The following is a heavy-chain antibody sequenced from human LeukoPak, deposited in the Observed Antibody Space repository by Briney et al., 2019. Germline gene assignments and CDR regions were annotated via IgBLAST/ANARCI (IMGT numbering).Heavy chain of an antibody. V-gene: IGHV4-38-2*02. D-gene: IGHD1-1*01. CDR3: ARATAGTTLFEGIDY. CDR2: IYHSGST. Sequence: SETLSLTCTVSGYSISSGYYWGWIRQPPGKGLEWIGSIYHSGSTYYNPSLKSRVTISIDTSKNQFSLKLSSVTAADTAVYYCARATAGTTLFEGIDYWGQGTLVTVSS. J-gene: IGHJ4*02. CDR1: GYSISSGYY.